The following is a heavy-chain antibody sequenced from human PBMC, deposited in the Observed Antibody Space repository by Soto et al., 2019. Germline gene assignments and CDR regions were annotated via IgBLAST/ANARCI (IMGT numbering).Heavy chain of an antibody. V-gene: IGHV3-15*01. CDR3: TILITMIVVVGPSMDV. CDR1: GFTFSNAW. Sequence: GGSLRLSCAASGFTFSNAWMTWVRQAPGKGLEWVGRIKSKTDGGTTDYAAPVKGRFTISRDDSKNTLYLQMNSLKTEDTAVYYCTILITMIVVVGPSMDVWGQGTTVTVSS. D-gene: IGHD3-22*01. J-gene: IGHJ6*02. CDR2: IKSKTDGGTT.